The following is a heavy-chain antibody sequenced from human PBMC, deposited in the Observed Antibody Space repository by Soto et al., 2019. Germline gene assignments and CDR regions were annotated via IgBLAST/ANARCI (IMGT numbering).Heavy chain of an antibody. CDR1: GFTFSSYA. J-gene: IGHJ4*02. CDR3: AEVRRPLRFLEWLFDY. Sequence: EVQLLESVGGLVQPGGSLRLSCAASGFTFSSYALRWVRQAPGKGLEWVSAISGSGGSPYYADSVKGRFTISRDNSKNTLYLQMNSLSAEDTAVYYCAEVRRPLRFLEWLFDYWGQGTLVTVSS. CDR2: ISGSGGSP. D-gene: IGHD3-3*01. V-gene: IGHV3-23*01.